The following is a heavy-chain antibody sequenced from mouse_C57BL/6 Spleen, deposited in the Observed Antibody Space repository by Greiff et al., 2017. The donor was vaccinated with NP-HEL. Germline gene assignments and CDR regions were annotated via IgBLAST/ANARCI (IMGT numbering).Heavy chain of an antibody. CDR1: GYTFTDYN. CDR3: ARRVRYDYGYAMDY. V-gene: IGHV1-18*01. CDR2: INPNNGGT. Sequence: VQLKQSGPELVKPGASVKIPCKASGYTFTDYNMDWVKQSHGKSLEWIGDINPNNGGTIYNQKFKGKATLTVDKSSSTAYMELRSLTSEDTAVYYCARRVRYDYGYAMDYWGQGTSVTVSS. J-gene: IGHJ4*01. D-gene: IGHD2-4*01.